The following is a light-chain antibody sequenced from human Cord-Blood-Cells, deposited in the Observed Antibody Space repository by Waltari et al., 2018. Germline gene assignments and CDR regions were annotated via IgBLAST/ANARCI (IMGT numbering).Light chain of an antibody. CDR3: QQSYSTPRT. CDR2: AAS. J-gene: IGKJ3*01. V-gene: IGKV1-39*01. Sequence: DIQMTQSPSSLSASVGDRVTITCRASQSISSYLNWYQQKPGKAPTLLIYAASSLQSGVPSRFSCSGSGTDFTLTISSLQPEDFATYYCQQSYSTPRTFGPGTKVDIK. CDR1: QSISSY.